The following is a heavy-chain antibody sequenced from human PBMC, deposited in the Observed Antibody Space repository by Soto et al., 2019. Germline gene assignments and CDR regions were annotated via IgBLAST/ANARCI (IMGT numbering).Heavy chain of an antibody. V-gene: IGHV1-2*02. J-gene: IGHJ6*02. D-gene: IGHD3-10*01. CDR2: INVNSGDI. CDR3: ARDMDYYYGSGTGNGHGV. Sequence: QVQLVQSGAEVKKPGASVRVSCKASGYTFTAYCFQWVRQAPGQGLQWMGWINVNSGDIKYAQAFQGRVPLSRDTSISTVDMELTRLTPDDTAVYSCARDMDYYYGSGTGNGHGVWGQGTTVTV. CDR1: GYTFTAYC.